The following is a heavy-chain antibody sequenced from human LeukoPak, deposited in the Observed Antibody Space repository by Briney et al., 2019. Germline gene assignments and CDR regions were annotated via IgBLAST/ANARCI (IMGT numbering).Heavy chain of an antibody. D-gene: IGHD4/OR15-4a*01. CDR2: IYTSGST. CDR1: GGSISSGSYY. CDR3: AREGTMVALRYYFDS. V-gene: IGHV4-61*02. J-gene: IGHJ4*02. Sequence: SETLSLTCTVSGGSISSGSYYWNWIRQPAGKGLEWIGRIYTSGSTNYSPSLKSRITISVDTSKNQFSLKLSSVTAADTAVYYCAREGTMVALRYYFDSWGQGTLVTVSS.